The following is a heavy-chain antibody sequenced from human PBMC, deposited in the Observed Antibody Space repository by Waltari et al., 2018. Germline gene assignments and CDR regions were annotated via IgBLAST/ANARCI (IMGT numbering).Heavy chain of an antibody. J-gene: IGHJ5*02. CDR3: ARDGADSSSKTSDWFDP. D-gene: IGHD6-13*01. CDR2: ISSSSSYI. Sequence: EVQLVESGGGLVKPGGSLRLSCAASGFTFSSYSMNWVRQAPGKGLEWVSSISSSSSYIYYADSVKGRFTISRDNAKNSLYLQMNSLRAEDTAVYYCARDGADSSSKTSDWFDPWGQGTLVTVSS. V-gene: IGHV3-21*01. CDR1: GFTFSSYS.